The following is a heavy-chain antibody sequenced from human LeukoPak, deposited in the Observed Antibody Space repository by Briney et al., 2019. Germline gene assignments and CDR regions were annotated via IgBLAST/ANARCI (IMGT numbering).Heavy chain of an antibody. CDR1: GGTFSSYA. V-gene: IGHV1-69*04. CDR3: ARTSYYGMDV. Sequence: ASVKVSCKASGGTFSSYAISWVRQAPGQGLEWMGRIIPILGIANYAQKLQGRVTITADKSTSTAYMELSSLRSEDTAVYYCARTSYYGMDVWGQGTTVTVSS. J-gene: IGHJ6*02. CDR2: IIPILGIA.